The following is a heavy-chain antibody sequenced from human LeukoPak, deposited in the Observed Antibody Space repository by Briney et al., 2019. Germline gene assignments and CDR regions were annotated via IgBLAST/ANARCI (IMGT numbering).Heavy chain of an antibody. D-gene: IGHD1-26*01. CDR3: ARSGGSGTYYDGSFDY. CDR2: IYSSGST. V-gene: IGHV4-4*07. J-gene: IGHJ4*02. Sequence: SETLSLTCTVSGGSITSYYLSWIRQPAGKGLEWIGRIYSSGSTNYNAYLKTRDTMSVDTSNNQFTLKMSFVTATDTAVYYCARSGGSGTYYDGSFDYWGQGTLVTVSS. CDR1: GGSITSYY.